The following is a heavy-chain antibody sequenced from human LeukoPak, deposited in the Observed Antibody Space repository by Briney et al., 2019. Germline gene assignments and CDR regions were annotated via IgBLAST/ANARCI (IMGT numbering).Heavy chain of an antibody. J-gene: IGHJ4*02. Sequence: SETLSLTCAVSGYSISSGYYWGWIRQPPGKGLEWIGSIYHSGSTYYNPSLKSRVTISVDTSKNQFSLKLSSVTAADTAVYYCARHAYCSGGSCLAAIDYWGQGTLVTVSS. V-gene: IGHV4-38-2*01. CDR2: IYHSGST. CDR1: GYSISSGYY. D-gene: IGHD2-15*01. CDR3: ARHAYCSGGSCLAAIDY.